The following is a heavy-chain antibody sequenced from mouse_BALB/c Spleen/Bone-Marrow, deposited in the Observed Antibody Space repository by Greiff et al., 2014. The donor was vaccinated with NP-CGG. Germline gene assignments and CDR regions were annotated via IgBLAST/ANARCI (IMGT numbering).Heavy chain of an antibody. J-gene: IGHJ2*01. V-gene: IGHV1-9*01. CDR3: ARRLLYYFDY. D-gene: IGHD1-2*01. CDR2: ILPGSGNT. CDR1: GYTFSSYW. Sequence: QVQLQQSGAELMKPGASVKISCKATGYTFSSYWIEWVKQRPEHGLEWIGEILPGSGNTNYNENFKGKATFTADTSSNTAYMQLSSLTSEDSAVYYCARRLLYYFDYWGQGTTLTVSS.